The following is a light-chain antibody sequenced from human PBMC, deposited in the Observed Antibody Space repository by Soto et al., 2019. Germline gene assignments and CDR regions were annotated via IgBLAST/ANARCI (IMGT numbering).Light chain of an antibody. V-gene: IGLV2-14*01. J-gene: IGLJ2*01. Sequence: QSALTQPASVSGSPGQSITISCTGTSNDVGGYAYVSWYQQYPGKAPKLVISEVSNRPSGFSHRFSGSRSGNTASLTISGLQAEDEADYYCSSYTGDTTPVFGGGTKLTVL. CDR2: EVS. CDR1: SNDVGGYAY. CDR3: SSYTGDTTPV.